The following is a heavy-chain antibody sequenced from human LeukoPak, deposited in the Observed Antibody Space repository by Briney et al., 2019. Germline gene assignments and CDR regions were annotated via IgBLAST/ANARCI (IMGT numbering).Heavy chain of an antibody. CDR1: GFTFSSYA. D-gene: IGHD3-22*01. V-gene: IGHV3-30-3*01. J-gene: IGHJ4*02. CDR2: ISYDGSNK. Sequence: GGSLRLSCAASGFTFSSYAMHWVRQAPGKGLEWVAVISYDGSNKYYADSVKGRFTISRDNSKNTLYLQMNSLRAEDTAVYYCARPMYYYDSSGYYFDYWGQGTLVTVSP. CDR3: ARPMYYYDSSGYYFDY.